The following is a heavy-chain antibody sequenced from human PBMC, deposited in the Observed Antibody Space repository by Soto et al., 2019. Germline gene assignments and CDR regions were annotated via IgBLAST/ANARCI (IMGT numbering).Heavy chain of an antibody. J-gene: IGHJ6*02. Sequence: GGSLRLSCAASGFTFSSYDMTWVRQAPGKGLEWVSAISGSGGTTYYADSVKGRFTISRDNSKNTLYLQVNSLRAEDTAVYYCAKISGSYPYYYYYGMDVWGQGTTVTVSS. D-gene: IGHD1-26*01. CDR3: AKISGSYPYYYYYGMDV. V-gene: IGHV3-23*01. CDR2: ISGSGGTT. CDR1: GFTFSSYD.